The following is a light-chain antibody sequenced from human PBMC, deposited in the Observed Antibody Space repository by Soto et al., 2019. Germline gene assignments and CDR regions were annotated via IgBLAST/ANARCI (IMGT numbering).Light chain of an antibody. Sequence: QSALTQPASGSGSPGQSITISCTGTSSDVGGYNYVSWYQQHPGKAPKLMIYEVSNRPSGVSNRFSGSKSGNTASLNISGRQAEDEANYYCSSDTSSSTLPYVFGTGTKVTVL. V-gene: IGLV2-14*01. CDR2: EVS. J-gene: IGLJ1*01. CDR3: SSDTSSSTLPYV. CDR1: SSDVGGYNY.